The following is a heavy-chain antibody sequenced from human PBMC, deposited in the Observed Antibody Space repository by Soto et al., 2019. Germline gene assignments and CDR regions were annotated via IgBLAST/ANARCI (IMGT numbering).Heavy chain of an antibody. Sequence: HPGGSLRLSCAASGFTLSSYGMSWVRQAPGKWLEWVSAISGSGGSTYYADSVKGRFTISRDNSKNTLYLQMNSLRAEDTAVYYCAKGAYYHGSGSYFPFDYWGQGXLVTVYS. J-gene: IGHJ4*02. D-gene: IGHD3-10*01. V-gene: IGHV3-23*01. CDR3: AKGAYYHGSGSYFPFDY. CDR2: ISGSGGST. CDR1: GFTLSSYG.